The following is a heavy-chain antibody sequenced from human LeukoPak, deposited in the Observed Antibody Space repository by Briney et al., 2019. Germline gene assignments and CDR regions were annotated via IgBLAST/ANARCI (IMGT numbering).Heavy chain of an antibody. J-gene: IGHJ4*02. CDR1: GYSFTSYW. CDR3: ARHRPGYSGGPYYFDY. Sequence: GESLKISCKGSGYSFTSYWIGWVRQMPGKGLERMGIIYPGDSDTIYSPSFQGQVTISADESINSAFLQWTSLKASDTAMYYCARHRPGYSGGPYYFDYWGQGTLVTVSS. CDR2: IYPGDSDT. V-gene: IGHV5-51*01. D-gene: IGHD6-19*01.